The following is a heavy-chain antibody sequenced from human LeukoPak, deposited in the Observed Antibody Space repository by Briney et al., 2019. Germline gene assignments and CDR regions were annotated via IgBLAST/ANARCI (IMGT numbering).Heavy chain of an antibody. J-gene: IGHJ4*02. Sequence: GGSLRLSCAASGFTFSNYWMHWVRQAPGKGLVWVSRINSDGSSTNYADSVKGRFTISRDNAKNTLHLQMNSLRAEDTAVHYCARGARGSGTASDYWGQGTLVTVSS. CDR2: INSDGSST. CDR1: GFTFSNYW. D-gene: IGHD3-10*01. CDR3: ARGARGSGTASDY. V-gene: IGHV3-74*01.